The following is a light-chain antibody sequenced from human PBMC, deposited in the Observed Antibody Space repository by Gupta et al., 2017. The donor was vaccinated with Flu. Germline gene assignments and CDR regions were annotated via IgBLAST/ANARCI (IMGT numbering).Light chain of an antibody. CDR1: TGAVTSASY. Sequence: QTAVTQESSLTVSPGGTVTLTCTSTTGAVTSASYPTWFQQKPGQAPRALIYKTNNKHAWTPARFSGSLLGDKAALTLSDGRPEDEAEYYCLQYSGGTEWVFGGGTKVTVL. CDR3: LQYSGGTEWV. CDR2: KTN. J-gene: IGLJ2*01. V-gene: IGLV7-43*01.